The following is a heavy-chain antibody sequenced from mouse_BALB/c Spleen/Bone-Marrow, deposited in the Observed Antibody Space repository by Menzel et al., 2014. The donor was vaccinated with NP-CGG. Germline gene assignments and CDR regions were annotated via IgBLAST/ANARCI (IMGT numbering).Heavy chain of an antibody. CDR2: IDPANGYT. Sequence: EVQLQQSGAELVKPGASVKLSCTASGFNIKDTYMHWVKQRPEQGLEWIGRIDPANGYTNYAPKFQGKATITADTSSNTAYLQLSSLTSEDTAVYYCASKKNYYAMDYWGQGTLVTVSS. J-gene: IGHJ4*01. V-gene: IGHV14-3*02. CDR3: ASKKNYYAMDY. CDR1: GFNIKDTY.